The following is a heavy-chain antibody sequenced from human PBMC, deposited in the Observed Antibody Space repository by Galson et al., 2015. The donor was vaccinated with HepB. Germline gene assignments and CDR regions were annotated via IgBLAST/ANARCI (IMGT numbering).Heavy chain of an antibody. Sequence: SVKVSCKASGGTFSSYAISWVRQAPGQGLEWMGGIIPIFGTANYAQKFQGRVTITADKSTSTAYMELSSLRSEDTAVYYCASVLFSYDSSGYGAFDIWGQGTMVTVSS. CDR3: ASVLFSYDSSGYGAFDI. D-gene: IGHD3-22*01. CDR1: GGTFSSYA. CDR2: IIPIFGTA. V-gene: IGHV1-69*06. J-gene: IGHJ3*02.